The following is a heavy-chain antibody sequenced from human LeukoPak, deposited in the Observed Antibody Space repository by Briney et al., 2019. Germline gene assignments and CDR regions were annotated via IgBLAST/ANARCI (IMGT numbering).Heavy chain of an antibody. CDR1: GFTFIDTW. CDR3: ATIRDSSSWAFDY. V-gene: IGHV3-15*01. J-gene: IGHJ4*02. D-gene: IGHD6-13*01. CDR2: IKSKAGGGTP. Sequence: GGSLRLSCAASGFTFIDTWMSWVRQAPGKGLEWVGRIKSKAGGGTPDYAAPVKGRFTISRDDSQNTLYVQMDSLTTDDTAVYYCATIRDSSSWAFDYWGQGTLVTVSS.